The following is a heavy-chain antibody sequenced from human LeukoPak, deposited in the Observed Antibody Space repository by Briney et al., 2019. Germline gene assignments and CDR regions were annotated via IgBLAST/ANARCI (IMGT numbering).Heavy chain of an antibody. Sequence: GGTLRLSCAASGFTFSSYWMSWVRQAPGKGLEWVANIKQNGSENYNVDPVKGRFTISRDNAKNSLYLQMNGRRAEDTAVYYCARDLSPIQDAFDIWGQGTMVTVSS. CDR1: GFTFSSYW. J-gene: IGHJ3*02. CDR3: ARDLSPIQDAFDI. D-gene: IGHD3-3*02. V-gene: IGHV3-7*01. CDR2: IKQNGSEN.